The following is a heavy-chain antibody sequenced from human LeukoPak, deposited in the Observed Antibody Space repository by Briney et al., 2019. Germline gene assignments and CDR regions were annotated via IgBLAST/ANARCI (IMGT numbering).Heavy chain of an antibody. CDR1: GFTFSHYS. CDR2: ISSSSSTI. CDR3: ARVVLYSDILTGQNWFDP. V-gene: IGHV3-48*01. Sequence: GGSLRLSCTASGFTFSHYSMNWVRQAPGKVLEWTSYISSSSSTIYYADSVKGRFTISRDNAKNSLYLQMNSLRAEDTAVYYCARVVLYSDILTGQNWFDPWGQGTLVTVSS. J-gene: IGHJ5*02. D-gene: IGHD3-9*01.